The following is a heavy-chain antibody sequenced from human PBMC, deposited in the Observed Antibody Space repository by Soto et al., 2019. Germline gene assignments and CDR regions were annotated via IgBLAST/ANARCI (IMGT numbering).Heavy chain of an antibody. J-gene: IGHJ6*02. CDR3: ARDLDYYGSGSHYYYGMGV. CDR1: GGTFSRYA. Sequence: AASVKVSCKASGGTFSRYAFSWVRQAPGQGLEWMGGIVPIYGTRGFAQKFQGRLTITADEPTRTAYMELSSLGSEDTAVYYCARDLDYYGSGSHYYYGMGVWGQGTTVTVSS. V-gene: IGHV1-69*13. D-gene: IGHD3-10*01. CDR2: IVPIYGTR.